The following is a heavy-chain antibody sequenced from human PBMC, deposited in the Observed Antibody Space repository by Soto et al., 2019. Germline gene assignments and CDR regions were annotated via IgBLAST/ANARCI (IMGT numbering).Heavy chain of an antibody. V-gene: IGHV3-33*01. J-gene: IGHJ6*02. Sequence: QVQLVESGGGVVQPGRSLRLSCAASGFTFSSYGMHWVRQAPGKGLEWVAVIWYDGSNKYYGDSVKGRFTISRDNSKNTLYLQIIGLGAEDTAVYYCARGNWNYFYGMDVWGLGTTVTVSS. CDR1: GFTFSSYG. CDR3: ARGNWNYFYGMDV. D-gene: IGHD1-1*01. CDR2: IWYDGSNK.